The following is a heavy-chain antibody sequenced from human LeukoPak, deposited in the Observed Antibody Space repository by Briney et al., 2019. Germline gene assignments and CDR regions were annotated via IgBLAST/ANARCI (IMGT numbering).Heavy chain of an antibody. CDR1: GFTFSNAW. J-gene: IGHJ6*03. D-gene: IGHD2-2*01. CDR3: TTVGFDIVVVPAAHYYYMDV. Sequence: PGGSLRLSCAASGFTFSNAWMSWVRQAPGKGLEWVGHIKSKTDGGTTDYAAPVKGRFTISRDDSKNTLYLQMNSLKTEDTAVYYCTTVGFDIVVVPAAHYYYMDVWGKGTTVTVSS. CDR2: IKSKTDGGTT. V-gene: IGHV3-15*01.